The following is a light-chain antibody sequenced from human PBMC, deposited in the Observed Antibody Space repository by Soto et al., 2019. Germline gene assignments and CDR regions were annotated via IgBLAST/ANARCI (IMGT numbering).Light chain of an antibody. CDR2: AAF. Sequence: DIQMTQSPSSLSASVGDRVTITCRASQSINTYLNWYQQKPGKAPKLLIYAAFSLQSGVPSRFSGSGSGTDFTLTISSLQPEDFATYYCQQSHSTFTFGPGTKVDIK. CDR3: QQSHSTFT. V-gene: IGKV1-39*01. J-gene: IGKJ3*01. CDR1: QSINTY.